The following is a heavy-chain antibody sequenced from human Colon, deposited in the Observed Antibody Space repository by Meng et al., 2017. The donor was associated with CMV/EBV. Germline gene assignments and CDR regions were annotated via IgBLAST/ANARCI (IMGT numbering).Heavy chain of an antibody. Sequence: SETLSLTCAVYGGSFSGYYWSWIRQPPGKGLEWIGEINHSGSTNYNPSLKSRVTISVDTSKNQFSLKLSSVTAADTAVYYCARGHAMAAMRANFDYWGQGTLVTVSS. D-gene: IGHD2-2*01. CDR3: ARGHAMAAMRANFDY. V-gene: IGHV4-34*01. CDR2: INHSGST. J-gene: IGHJ4*02. CDR1: GGSFSGYY.